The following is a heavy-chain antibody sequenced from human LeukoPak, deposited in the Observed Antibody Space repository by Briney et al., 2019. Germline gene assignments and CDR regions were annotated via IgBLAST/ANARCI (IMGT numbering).Heavy chain of an antibody. Sequence: SETLSLTCAVYGGSFSGYYWSWIRQPPGKGLEWIGETNHSGSTNYNPSLKSRVTISVDTSKNQFSLKLSSVTAADTAVYYCASYGSGSYYNRDYWGQGTLVTVSS. J-gene: IGHJ4*02. CDR3: ASYGSGSYYNRDY. CDR1: GGSFSGYY. V-gene: IGHV4-34*01. CDR2: TNHSGST. D-gene: IGHD3-10*01.